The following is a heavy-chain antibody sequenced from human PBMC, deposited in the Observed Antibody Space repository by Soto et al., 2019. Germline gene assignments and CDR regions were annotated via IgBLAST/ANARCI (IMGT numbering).Heavy chain of an antibody. Sequence: ASVKVSCKASGYTFTGYYMHWVRQAPGQGLEWMGWINPNSGGTNYAQKFQGRVTMTRDTSISTAYMELSRLRSDDTAVYYCARAPMTDYYYYYGMDVWGQGTTVTSP. CDR1: GYTFTGYY. CDR2: INPNSGGT. CDR3: ARAPMTDYYYYYGMDV. V-gene: IGHV1-2*02. J-gene: IGHJ6*02.